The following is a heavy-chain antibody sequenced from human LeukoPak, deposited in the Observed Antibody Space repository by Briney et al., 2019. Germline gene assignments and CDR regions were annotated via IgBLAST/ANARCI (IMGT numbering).Heavy chain of an antibody. D-gene: IGHD4-17*01. J-gene: IGHJ4*02. V-gene: IGHV3-30*03. CDR3: ARGPTVTTWRVGDY. Sequence: GGSLRLPCAASGFTFSSYGIHWVRQAPGKGLEWVSVISYDGNYKYYADSVKGRVTMSRDNSKNTLYLQMGSLRAEDMAVYYCARGPTVTTWRVGDYWGQGTLVTVSS. CDR1: GFTFSSYG. CDR2: ISYDGNYK.